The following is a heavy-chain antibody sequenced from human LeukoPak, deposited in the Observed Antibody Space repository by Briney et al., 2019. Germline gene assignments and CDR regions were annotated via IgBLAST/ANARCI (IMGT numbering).Heavy chain of an antibody. Sequence: GGALPLSCAASGFTFSNYWMHWVRQDPGKGLVWVSFINPDGSTTNYADSVKGRFTISRDNAKNALYLQMNSLRAEDTAVYYCAKDLHYGSADYWGQGTLVTVSS. J-gene: IGHJ4*02. V-gene: IGHV3-74*01. D-gene: IGHD3-10*01. CDR1: GFTFSNYW. CDR3: AKDLHYGSADY. CDR2: INPDGSTT.